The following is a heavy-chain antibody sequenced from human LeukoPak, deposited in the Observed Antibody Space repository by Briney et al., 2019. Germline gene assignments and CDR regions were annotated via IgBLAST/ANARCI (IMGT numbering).Heavy chain of an antibody. CDR2: IFSGGTT. V-gene: IGHV3-53*01. CDR1: GFSVSMKY. J-gene: IGHJ6*03. CDR3: ARFSGPGMQHYYYYMDV. D-gene: IGHD3-10*01. Sequence: GGSLRLSCAASGFSVSMKYMTWVRQAPGKGLEWVSVIFSGGTTYYADSVKGRFTVSRDNTKNMMYLQMNSLRAEDAAVYYCARFSGPGMQHYYYYMDVWGTGTTVTVSS.